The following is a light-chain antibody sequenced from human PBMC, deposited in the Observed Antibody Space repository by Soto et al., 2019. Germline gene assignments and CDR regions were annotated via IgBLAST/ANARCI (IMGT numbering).Light chain of an antibody. CDR2: DAS. Sequence: DIQMTQSPSTLSASVGDRVTITCRASQSISRWLARYQQKPGKAPKLLINDASSLESGVPSRFSGSGSGTEFTLTINSLQPDDSATYYCQQYNSYLYTFGQGTKLEIK. J-gene: IGKJ2*01. V-gene: IGKV1-5*01. CDR1: QSISRW. CDR3: QQYNSYLYT.